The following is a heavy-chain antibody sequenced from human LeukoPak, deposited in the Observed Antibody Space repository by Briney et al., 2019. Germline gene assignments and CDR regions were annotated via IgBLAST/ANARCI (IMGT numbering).Heavy chain of an antibody. CDR2: ISSSSSYI. J-gene: IGHJ4*02. Sequence: GSLGLSCAASGFTFSSYSMNWVRQAPGKGLEWVSSISSSSSYIYYADSVKGRFTISRDNAKNSLYLQMNSLRAEDTAVYYCARVVDGYNYFIDYWGQGTLVTVSS. V-gene: IGHV3-21*01. CDR3: ARVVDGYNYFIDY. CDR1: GFTFSSYS. D-gene: IGHD5-24*01.